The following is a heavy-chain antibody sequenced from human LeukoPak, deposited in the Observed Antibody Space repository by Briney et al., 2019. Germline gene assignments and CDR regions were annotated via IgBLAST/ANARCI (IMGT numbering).Heavy chain of an antibody. Sequence: GRCLRLSCAASGFTFSSYAMHWVRQAPGKGLEWVAVISYDGSNKYYADSVKGRFTISRDNSKNTLYLQMNSLRAEDTAVYYCEWSGYSSSSWYYFDYWGQGTLVTVSS. D-gene: IGHD6-13*01. V-gene: IGHV3-30-3*01. CDR3: EWSGYSSSSWYYFDY. J-gene: IGHJ4*02. CDR1: GFTFSSYA. CDR2: ISYDGSNK.